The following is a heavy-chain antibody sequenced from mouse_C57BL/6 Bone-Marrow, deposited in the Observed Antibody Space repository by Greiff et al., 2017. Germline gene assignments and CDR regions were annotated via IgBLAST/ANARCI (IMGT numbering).Heavy chain of an antibody. Sequence: EVKVEESGGGLVKPGGSLKLSCAASGFTFSSYTMSWVRQTPEKRLQWVAAISGGGGNTYYPDNVKGRFTISRDNDKNILYLQVSSLRSEETALYYCSRQVTTVLATKYFDVWGTGTTVTVSS. D-gene: IGHD1-1*01. CDR2: ISGGGGNT. CDR3: SRQVTTVLATKYFDV. CDR1: GFTFSSYT. J-gene: IGHJ1*03. V-gene: IGHV5-9*01.